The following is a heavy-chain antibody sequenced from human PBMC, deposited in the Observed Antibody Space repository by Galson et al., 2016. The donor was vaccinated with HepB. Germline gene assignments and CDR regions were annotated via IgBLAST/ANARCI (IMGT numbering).Heavy chain of an antibody. Sequence: ETLSLTCAVYGGSLIDYSWSWIRQSPEKGLEWIGEINHSGTTNYNPSLKSRVTLSIDTSKNQFSLRLTSVTAADSAVYYCARLGLYCTGYNCYFGDYWGQGTLVTVSS. V-gene: IGHV4-34*01. D-gene: IGHD2-15*01. CDR1: GGSLIDYS. J-gene: IGHJ4*02. CDR3: ARLGLYCTGYNCYFGDY. CDR2: INHSGTT.